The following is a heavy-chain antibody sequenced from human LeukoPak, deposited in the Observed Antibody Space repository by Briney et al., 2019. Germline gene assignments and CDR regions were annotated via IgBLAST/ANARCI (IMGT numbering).Heavy chain of an antibody. Sequence: GESLTLTCAASGCSFSSYWLHWVRQAPGKGLVWVSRIDEDGKTIDYADSMNGRFTISRDNAKDTLYLHMSSRRDEDTAVYYCVSDLCGGDDQWGRGTLVTVSS. CDR2: IDEDGKTI. J-gene: IGHJ5*02. CDR3: VSDLCGGDDQ. V-gene: IGHV3-74*01. CDR1: GCSFSSYW. D-gene: IGHD2-21*01.